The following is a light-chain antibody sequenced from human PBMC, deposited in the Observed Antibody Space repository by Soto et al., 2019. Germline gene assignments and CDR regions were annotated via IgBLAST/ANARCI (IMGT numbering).Light chain of an antibody. CDR3: HQRKSWPRT. V-gene: IGKV3-11*01. Sequence: EVVLTQSPATLSLSPGERATLSCRASQNVRTFLDWYQQKPGQAPRLLIYGASNRATGIPARFSDSGSGTDFTLTISSLEPEDFAVYYCHQRKSWPRTFGQGTKVDIK. CDR2: GAS. CDR1: QNVRTF. J-gene: IGKJ1*01.